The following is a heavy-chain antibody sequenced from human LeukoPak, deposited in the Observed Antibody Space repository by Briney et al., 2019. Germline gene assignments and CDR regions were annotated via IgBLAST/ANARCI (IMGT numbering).Heavy chain of an antibody. CDR2: IYYSGST. CDR3: ARYYQGGDLWACYFGGFGP. V-gene: IGHV4-39*01. CDR1: GGPISSSSYC. D-gene: IGHD3/OR15-3a*01. J-gene: IGHJ5*02. Sequence: AETLSLTCTVSGGPISSSSYCWGRIRQPPGKGLEWIGSIYYSGSTYYNPSLKSRVTISVDTSKNQFSLKLSTVTDADMALYYRARYYQGGDLWACYFGGFGPWGQGTLVTVSS.